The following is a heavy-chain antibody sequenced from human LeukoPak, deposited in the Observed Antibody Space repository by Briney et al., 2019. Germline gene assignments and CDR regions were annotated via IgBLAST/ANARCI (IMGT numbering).Heavy chain of an antibody. CDR3: ARDSIGGNYAFDI. V-gene: IGHV4-34*09. Sequence: SETLCLTCAVYGGSFSGYYWSWIRQPPGKGLEWIGYIYYSGSTYYNPSLKSRVTISVDTSKNQFSLKLSSVTAADTAVYYCARDSIGGNYAFDIWGQGTMVTVSS. CDR1: GGSFSGYY. D-gene: IGHD4-23*01. J-gene: IGHJ3*02. CDR2: IYYSGST.